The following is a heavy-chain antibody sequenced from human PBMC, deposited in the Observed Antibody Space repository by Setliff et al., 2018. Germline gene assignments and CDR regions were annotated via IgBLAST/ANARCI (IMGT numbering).Heavy chain of an antibody. Sequence: TLSLTCAVYGGSFSGYYWSWIRQPPGRGLEWIGEINHNGGTNYNPSLKSRVTISIHTSKNQFSLKLTSVTAADTAVYYCASGLNWLSSTEFDYWGQGTLVTVSS. J-gene: IGHJ4*02. CDR3: ASGLNWLSSTEFDY. CDR2: INHNGGT. V-gene: IGHV4-34*01. CDR1: GGSFSGYY. D-gene: IGHD1-20*01.